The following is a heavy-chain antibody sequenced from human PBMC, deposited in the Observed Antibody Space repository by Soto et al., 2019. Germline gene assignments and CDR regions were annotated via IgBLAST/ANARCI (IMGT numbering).Heavy chain of an antibody. J-gene: IGHJ6*02. V-gene: IGHV1-2*04. CDR1: GYTFTGYY. Sequence: ASVKVSCKASGYTFTGYYMHWVRQAPGQGLEWMGWINPNSGGTNYAQKFQGWVTMTRDTSISTAYMELSRLRSDDTAVYYCARVRGSGWYDYGMDVWGQGTTVTVS. CDR2: INPNSGGT. CDR3: ARVRGSGWYDYGMDV. D-gene: IGHD6-19*01.